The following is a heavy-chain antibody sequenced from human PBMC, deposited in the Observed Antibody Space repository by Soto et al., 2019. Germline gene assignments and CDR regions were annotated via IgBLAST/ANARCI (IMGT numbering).Heavy chain of an antibody. Sequence: PGGSLRLSCAASGFTFSSYGMHWVRQAPGKGLEWVAVISYDGSNKYYADSVKGRFTISRDNSKNTLYLQMNSLRAEDTAVYYCAKDIWYSSSWIGYWGQGTLVTVSS. CDR1: GFTFSSYG. J-gene: IGHJ4*02. V-gene: IGHV3-30*18. CDR3: AKDIWYSSSWIGY. CDR2: ISYDGSNK. D-gene: IGHD6-13*01.